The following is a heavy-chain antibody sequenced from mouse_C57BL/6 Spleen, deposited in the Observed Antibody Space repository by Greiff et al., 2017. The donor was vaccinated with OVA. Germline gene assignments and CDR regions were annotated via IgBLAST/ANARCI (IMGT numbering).Heavy chain of an antibody. CDR3: ARGELFIDY. J-gene: IGHJ2*01. V-gene: IGHV1-55*01. CDR1: GYTFTSYR. CDR2: IYPGSGST. Sequence: QVQLKQPGAELVKPGASVKMSCKASGYTFTSYRITWVKQRPGQGLEWIGVIYPGSGSTNYNEKFKSKATLTVDTSSSTAYMQLSSLTSEDSAGYYCARGELFIDYWGQGTTLTVSS.